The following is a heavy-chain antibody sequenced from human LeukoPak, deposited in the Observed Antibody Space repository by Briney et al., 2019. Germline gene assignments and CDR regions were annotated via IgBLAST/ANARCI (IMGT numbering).Heavy chain of an antibody. Sequence: PSETLSLTCTVSGGSISSSGYYWGWIRQPPGKGLEWIGSIYYSGSTYYKSSLKSRVTVSVGTSKNQFSLKLSSVTAADTAVYYCARMSNSSPIIDYWGQGTLVTVSS. D-gene: IGHD6-13*01. CDR2: IYYSGST. J-gene: IGHJ4*02. CDR1: GGSISSSGYY. V-gene: IGHV4-39*01. CDR3: ARMSNSSPIIDY.